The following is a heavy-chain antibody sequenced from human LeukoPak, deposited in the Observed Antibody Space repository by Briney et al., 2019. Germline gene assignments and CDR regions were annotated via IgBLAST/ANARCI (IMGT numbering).Heavy chain of an antibody. CDR1: GFTFSSYS. CDR3: ARGRIAAAGRNWFDP. CDR2: ISSSSSYI. Sequence: GGSLRLSCAASGFTFSSYSMNWVRQAPGKGLEWVSSISSSSSYIYYADSVKGRFTISRDNAKNSLYLRMNNLRAEDTAVYYCARGRIAAAGRNWFDPWGQGTLVTVSS. V-gene: IGHV3-21*01. D-gene: IGHD6-13*01. J-gene: IGHJ5*02.